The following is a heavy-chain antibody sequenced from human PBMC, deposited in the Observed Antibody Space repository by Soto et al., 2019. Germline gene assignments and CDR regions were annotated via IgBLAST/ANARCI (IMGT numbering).Heavy chain of an antibody. D-gene: IGHD3-3*01. CDR1: GFTFSSYS. CDR2: INSGNSTI. CDR3: ARDKPRSGYEKFDY. Sequence: EVQLVESGGGLVQPGGSLRLSCAASGFTFSSYSMNWVRQAPGKGLEWVSYINSGNSTIYYADSVKGRFTISRDNAKNSLYLQLNSLRAEDTAVYYCARDKPRSGYEKFDYWGQGTLVTVSS. V-gene: IGHV3-48*01. J-gene: IGHJ4*02.